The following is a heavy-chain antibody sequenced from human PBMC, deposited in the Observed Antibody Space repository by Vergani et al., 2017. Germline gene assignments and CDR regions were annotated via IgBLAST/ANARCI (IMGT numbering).Heavy chain of an antibody. CDR3: GRVADFYGLGSRLLDL. Sequence: QVRLQESGPGLVKPSETLSLTCSVSGVSMRGYYWSWIRQPAGNELEWIVYMYHSCSTNYNPSLETRVTISGDTSKNQFSLKLNSVTAADTAVYYCGRVADFYGLGSRLLDLWGQGILVTVSS. CDR2: MYHSCST. CDR1: GVSMRGYY. D-gene: IGHD3-10*01. J-gene: IGHJ5*02. V-gene: IGHV4-59*01.